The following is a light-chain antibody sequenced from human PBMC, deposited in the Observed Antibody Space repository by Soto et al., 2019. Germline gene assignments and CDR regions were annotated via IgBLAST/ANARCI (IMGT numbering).Light chain of an antibody. CDR3: QTYNSACVT. J-gene: IGKJ4*01. CDR2: AAS. V-gene: IGKV1-27*01. CDR1: QGISNS. Sequence: DIQMTQSPSSLSASVGDRVTITCRASQGISNSLAWYQQNAGKSPKLLIYAASNLQSGVPSRFSGSGSGTDFSLTISSLQPEDVATYYCQTYNSACVTFGGGTKVEIK.